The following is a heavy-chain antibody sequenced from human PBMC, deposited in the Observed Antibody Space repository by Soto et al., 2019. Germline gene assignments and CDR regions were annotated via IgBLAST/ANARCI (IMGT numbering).Heavy chain of an antibody. CDR3: AKDQMGISYVFYYYYGMAV. Sequence: SLRLSCAASGFTFSSYGMHWVRQAPGKGLEWVAVISYDGSNKYYADSVKGRFTISRDNSKNTLYLQMNSLRAEDTAVYYCAKDQMGISYVFYYYYGMAVWGQGTTVPVSS. V-gene: IGHV3-30*18. D-gene: IGHD5-18*01. CDR1: GFTFSSYG. J-gene: IGHJ6*02. CDR2: ISYDGSNK.